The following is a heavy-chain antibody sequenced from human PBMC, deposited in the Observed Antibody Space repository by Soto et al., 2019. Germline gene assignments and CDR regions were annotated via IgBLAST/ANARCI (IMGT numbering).Heavy chain of an antibody. J-gene: IGHJ3*02. V-gene: IGHV3-30-3*01. D-gene: IGHD3-22*01. CDR3: ARDQYYYDSSGIFDI. CDR2: ISYDGSNK. CDR1: GFTFSSYA. Sequence: GGSLRLSCAASGFTFSSYAMHWVRQAPGKGREWVAVISYDGSNKYYADSVKGRFTISRDNSKNTLYLQMNSLRAEDTAVYYCARDQYYYDSSGIFDIWGQGTMVTVSS.